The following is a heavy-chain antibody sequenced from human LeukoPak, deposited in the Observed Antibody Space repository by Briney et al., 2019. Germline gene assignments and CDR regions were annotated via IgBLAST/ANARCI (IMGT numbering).Heavy chain of an antibody. Sequence: GGSLRLPCAASGFTFSSYAMTWVRQAPGKGLEWVSHISGSTTSTYYADSVKGRFTISRDNSKNTLYLQMNSLRAEDTAVYYCAKDRRPVSDYYYFYMDVWGKGTTVTVS. J-gene: IGHJ6*03. CDR3: AKDRRPVSDYYYFYMDV. V-gene: IGHV3-23*01. CDR1: GFTFSSYA. D-gene: IGHD5/OR15-5a*01. CDR2: ISGSTTST.